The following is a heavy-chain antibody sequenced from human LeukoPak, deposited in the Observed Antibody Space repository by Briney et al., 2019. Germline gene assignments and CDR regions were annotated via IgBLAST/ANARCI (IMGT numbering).Heavy chain of an antibody. CDR3: ASGPGSGSPRHAFDI. CDR2: IYPGDSDT. CDR1: GHSFTSYW. V-gene: IGHV5-51*01. D-gene: IGHD1-26*01. Sequence: GESLKISCKGSGHSFTSYWIGWVRQMPGKGLEWMGIIYPGDSDTRYSPSFQGQVTISADKSISTAYLQWSSLKASDTAMYYCASGPGSGSPRHAFDIWGQGTMVTVSS. J-gene: IGHJ3*02.